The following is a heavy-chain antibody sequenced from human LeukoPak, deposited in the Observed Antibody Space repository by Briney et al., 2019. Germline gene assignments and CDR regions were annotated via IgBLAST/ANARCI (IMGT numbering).Heavy chain of an antibody. D-gene: IGHD5-18*01. CDR1: SGSISTRGYY. V-gene: IGHV4-39*01. Sequence: SETLFLTCTISSGSISTRGYYWGWIRQPPGKGLEWIGSMYYSGSTYYNPSLDNRATISLDTSKNQVSLKLSSVTAADTAHYYCARHTGYNYGHVDYWGQGTLVTVSS. CDR3: ARHTGYNYGHVDY. J-gene: IGHJ4*02. CDR2: MYYSGST.